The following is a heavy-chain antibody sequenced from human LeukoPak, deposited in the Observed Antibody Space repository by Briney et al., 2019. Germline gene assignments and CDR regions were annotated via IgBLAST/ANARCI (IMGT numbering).Heavy chain of an antibody. D-gene: IGHD2-2*01. V-gene: IGHV4-59*02. CDR1: GGSVSSYY. CDR2: IYYSGST. Sequence: SSETLSLTCTVSGGSVSSYYWSWIRQPPGKGLEWIGYIYYSGSTNYNPSLKSRVTISVDTSKNQFSLKLSSVTAADTAVYYCARWGALVLAARANWFDPWGQGTLVTVSS. J-gene: IGHJ5*02. CDR3: ARWGALVLAARANWFDP.